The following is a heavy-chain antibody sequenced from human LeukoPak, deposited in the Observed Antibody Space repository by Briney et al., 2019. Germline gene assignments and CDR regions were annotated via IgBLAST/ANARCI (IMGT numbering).Heavy chain of an antibody. D-gene: IGHD2-2*03. CDR1: GYTFTSYD. J-gene: IGHJ6*02. V-gene: IGHV1-18*01. Sequence: GASVKVSCKASGYTFTSYDINWVRQATGQGLEWMGWISAYNGNTNYAQKLQGRVTMTTDTSTSTAYMELRSLRSDDTAVYYCARDGYCSSTSCRYCYYYGMDVWGQGTTVTVSS. CDR3: ARDGYCSSTSCRYCYYYGMDV. CDR2: ISAYNGNT.